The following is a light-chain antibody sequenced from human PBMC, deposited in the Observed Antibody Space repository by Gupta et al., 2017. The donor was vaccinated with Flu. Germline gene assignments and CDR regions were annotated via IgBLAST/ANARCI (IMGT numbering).Light chain of an antibody. Sequence: DSHRTQSPSSLSASVGDRVTITCRASQSISSYLNSYKQKPGKAPKLLLYAASSWQSGVPSRFSGSGYGKDIPLTISSRQPEDFAAYYCQQSDSNPPYTFGQGTKLEIK. V-gene: IGKV1-39*01. CDR1: QSISSY. CDR3: QQSDSNPPYT. J-gene: IGKJ2*01. CDR2: AAS.